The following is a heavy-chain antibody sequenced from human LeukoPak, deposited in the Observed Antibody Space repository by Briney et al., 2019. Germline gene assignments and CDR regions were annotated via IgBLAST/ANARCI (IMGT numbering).Heavy chain of an antibody. CDR3: ARDTKTAGYPY. V-gene: IGHV4-34*01. D-gene: IGHD3-9*01. Sequence: SETLSFTCAVYGGSFSGYYWSWIRQPPGKGLEWIGEINHSGSTNYNPSLKSRVTISVDTSKNQFSLKLSSVTAADTAVYYCARDTKTAGYPYWGQGTLVTVSS. J-gene: IGHJ4*02. CDR1: GGSFSGYY. CDR2: INHSGST.